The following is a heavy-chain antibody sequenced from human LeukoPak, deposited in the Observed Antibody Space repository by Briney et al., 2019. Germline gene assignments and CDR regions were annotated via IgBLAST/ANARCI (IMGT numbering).Heavy chain of an antibody. J-gene: IGHJ4*02. V-gene: IGHV1-69*04. CDR1: GGTFSSYA. Sequence: SVKVSCKASGGTFSSYAISWVRQAPGQGLEWMGRIIPILGIANYAQKVQGRVTITADKSTSTAYMELSSLRSEDTAVYYCARGTGRFGELLFDYFDYWGQGTLVTVSS. CDR3: ARGTGRFGELLFDYFDY. CDR2: IIPILGIA. D-gene: IGHD3-10*01.